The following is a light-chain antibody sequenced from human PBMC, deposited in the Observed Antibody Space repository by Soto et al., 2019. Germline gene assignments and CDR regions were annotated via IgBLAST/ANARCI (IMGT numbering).Light chain of an antibody. Sequence: EIVLTQSPGTLSLSPGEGATLSCRASQSVSSSHLVWYQQQPGQAPRLLIYGASITATGIPDRFSGSGSGTDFTLTISRLETEDFAVYYCQQYGSTPPVTFGQGTKLEIK. CDR2: GAS. V-gene: IGKV3-20*01. J-gene: IGKJ2*01. CDR1: QSVSSSH. CDR3: QQYGSTPPVT.